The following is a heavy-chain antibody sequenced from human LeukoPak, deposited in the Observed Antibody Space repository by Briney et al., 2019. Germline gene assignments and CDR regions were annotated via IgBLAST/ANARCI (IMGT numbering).Heavy chain of an antibody. J-gene: IGHJ4*02. CDR2: INWSGSST. CDR1: GFTFDDYG. CDR3: ARGRKIYSNSLFDS. Sequence: PGGSLRLSCAASGFTFDDYGMNWVRQAPGKGLEWVSGINWSGSSTGYADSVKGRFTISRDNTKNSLYLQMNSLRAEDTAFYYCARGRKIYSNSLFDSWGQGTLVTVSS. V-gene: IGHV3-20*04. D-gene: IGHD4-11*01.